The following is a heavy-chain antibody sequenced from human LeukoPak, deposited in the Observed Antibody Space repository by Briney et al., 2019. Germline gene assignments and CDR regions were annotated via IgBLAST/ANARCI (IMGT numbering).Heavy chain of an antibody. V-gene: IGHV4-34*01. CDR2: INHSGST. CDR3: ARASVDTAMAHFGY. J-gene: IGHJ4*02. Sequence: SETLSLTCSVSGGSISNYYWSWIRQPPGKGLEWIGEINHSGSTNYNPSLKSRVTISVDTSKNQFSLKLSSVTAADTAVYYCARASVDTAMAHFGYWGQGTLVTVSS. D-gene: IGHD5-18*01. CDR1: GGSISNYY.